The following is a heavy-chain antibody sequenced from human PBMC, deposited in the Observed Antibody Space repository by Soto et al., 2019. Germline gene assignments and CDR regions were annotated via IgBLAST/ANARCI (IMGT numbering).Heavy chain of an antibody. Sequence: GGSLRLSCAASGFTFRSYAMSWVRQAPGKGLEWVSSISGTGVGIYYIDSVKGRFTISRDTSKNTLYLQMNSLRAEDTAVYYCAREEQLVHGGFDYWGQGTLVTVSS. CDR2: ISGTGVGI. CDR1: GFTFRSYA. D-gene: IGHD6-13*01. CDR3: AREEQLVHGGFDY. J-gene: IGHJ4*02. V-gene: IGHV3-23*01.